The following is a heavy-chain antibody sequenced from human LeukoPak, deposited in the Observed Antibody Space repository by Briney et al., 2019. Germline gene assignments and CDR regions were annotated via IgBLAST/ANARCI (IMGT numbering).Heavy chain of an antibody. CDR1: GDSVSSNTAT. CDR3: ARDTVAGNYFDY. J-gene: IGHJ4*02. Sequence: SQTLSLTCAISGDSVSSNTATWNWIRQSPSRGLEWLGRTYYRSKWFHDYAVSVKSRMTINPDTSKNQFSLQLNSVTPEDTAVYYCARDTVAGNYFDYWGQGTLVTVSS. D-gene: IGHD6-19*01. V-gene: IGHV6-1*01. CDR2: TYYRSKWFH.